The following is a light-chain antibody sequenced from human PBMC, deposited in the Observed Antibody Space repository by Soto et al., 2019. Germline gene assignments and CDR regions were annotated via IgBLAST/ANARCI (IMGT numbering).Light chain of an antibody. V-gene: IGKV3-20*01. CDR1: QSVSSSY. CDR3: QQYGSSRPWT. J-gene: IGKJ1*01. CDR2: GAS. Sequence: EIVLTQSPGTLSLSPGERATLSCRASQSVSSSYLAWYQQKPGQAPRLLIYGASSSATGIPDRFSGSGSGTDFPLTISRLEPEDVAVYYCQQYGSSRPWTFGQGTNVDIK.